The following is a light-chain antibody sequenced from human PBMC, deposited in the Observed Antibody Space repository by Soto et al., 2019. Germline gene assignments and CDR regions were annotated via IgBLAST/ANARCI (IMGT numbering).Light chain of an antibody. CDR3: QQYNNWPRT. J-gene: IGKJ1*01. CDR2: GAS. V-gene: IGKV3-15*01. Sequence: EIVMTQSPATLSVSPGERATLSCRASQSVSSNLAWYQQKPGQAPRLLIYGASTRATGIPARFSGSRSGTEFTLNISSLQSEDFAVYYCQQYNNWPRTFGQGTKVELK. CDR1: QSVSSN.